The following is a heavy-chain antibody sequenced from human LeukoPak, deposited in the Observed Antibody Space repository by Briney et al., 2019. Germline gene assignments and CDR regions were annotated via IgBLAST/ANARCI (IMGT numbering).Heavy chain of an antibody. Sequence: NAGGSLRLSCAASGFTFISYSMNWVRQAPGKGLEWVSSISSSSSYIYYADSVKGRFTISRDNAKNSLYLQMNSLRAEDTAVYYCARDRGPSPFDYWGQGTLVTVSS. CDR2: ISSSSSYI. D-gene: IGHD3-10*01. V-gene: IGHV3-21*01. J-gene: IGHJ4*02. CDR3: ARDRGPSPFDY. CDR1: GFTFISYS.